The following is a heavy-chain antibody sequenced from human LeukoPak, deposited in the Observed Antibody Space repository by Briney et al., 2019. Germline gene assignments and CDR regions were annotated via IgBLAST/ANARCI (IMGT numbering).Heavy chain of an antibody. D-gene: IGHD2-2*01. CDR3: ARDCSSTSCWFDP. Sequence: SVEVSCKASGGTFSSYAISWVRQAPGQGLEWMGGIIPIFGTANYAQKFQGRVTITADESTSTAYMELSSLRSEDTAVYYCARDCSSTSCWFDPWGQGTLVTVSS. J-gene: IGHJ5*02. CDR1: GGTFSSYA. CDR2: IIPIFGTA. V-gene: IGHV1-69*13.